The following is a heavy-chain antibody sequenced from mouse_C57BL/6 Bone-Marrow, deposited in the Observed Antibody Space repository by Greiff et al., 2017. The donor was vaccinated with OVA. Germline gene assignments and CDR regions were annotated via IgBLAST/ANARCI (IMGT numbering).Heavy chain of an antibody. Sequence: DVQLQESGGGLVKPGGSLKLSCAASGFTFSSYTMSWVRQTPEKRLEWVATISGGGGNTYYPDSVKGRFTISRDNAKNTLYLQMSSLRSEDTALYYCARQNYYGSSPLAYWGQGTLVTVSA. CDR3: ARQNYYGSSPLAY. D-gene: IGHD1-1*01. CDR2: ISGGGGNT. V-gene: IGHV5-9*01. J-gene: IGHJ3*01. CDR1: GFTFSSYT.